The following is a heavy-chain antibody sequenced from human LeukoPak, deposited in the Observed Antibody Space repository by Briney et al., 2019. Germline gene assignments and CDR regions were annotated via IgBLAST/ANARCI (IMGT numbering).Heavy chain of an antibody. J-gene: IGHJ4*02. CDR1: GYTFTSYD. V-gene: IGHV1-2*02. CDR3: AREGELGLND. D-gene: IGHD7-27*01. CDR2: ITLNSGDT. Sequence: ASVKVSCKASGYTFTSYDINWVRQAPGQGLEWMGWITLNSGDTKYAQKFQGRVTMTSDTSITTAYMELSRLKFDDTAMYYCAREGELGLNDWGQGTLVTVSS.